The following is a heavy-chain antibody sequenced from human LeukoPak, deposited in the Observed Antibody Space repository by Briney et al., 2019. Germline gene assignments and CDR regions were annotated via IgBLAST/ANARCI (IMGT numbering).Heavy chain of an antibody. J-gene: IGHJ4*02. CDR1: GCTFSSYG. V-gene: IGHV3-30*02. Sequence: PGGSVNVSCAASGCTFSSYGIHWVRQAPGRGLAWVAFIRYDGSNKYYAHTVKGRFTISRDDSKNTLYLQMNSLRAEDTAVYYCAKGYGYGYWGQGTLVTVSS. CDR3: AKGYGYGY. CDR2: IRYDGSNK. D-gene: IGHD6-13*01.